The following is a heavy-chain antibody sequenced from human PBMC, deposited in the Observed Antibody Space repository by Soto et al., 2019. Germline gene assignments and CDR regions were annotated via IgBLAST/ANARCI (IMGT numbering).Heavy chain of an antibody. CDR3: ARSPYDFWSGYDYYYYMDV. D-gene: IGHD3-3*01. J-gene: IGHJ6*03. CDR1: GGSISSSSYY. Sequence: SETLSLTCTVSGGSISSSSYYWGWIRQPPGKGLEWIESIYYSGSTYYNPSLKSRVTISVDTSKNQFSLKLSSVTAADTAVYYCARSPYDFWSGYDYYYYMDVWGKGTTVTVSS. V-gene: IGHV4-39*01. CDR2: IYYSGST.